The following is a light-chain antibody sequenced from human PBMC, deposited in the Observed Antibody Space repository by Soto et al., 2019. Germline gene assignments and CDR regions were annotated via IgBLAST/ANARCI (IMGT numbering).Light chain of an antibody. CDR2: GAS. J-gene: IGKJ1*01. CDR3: QQYNTWPRT. V-gene: IGKV3-15*01. Sequence: ETVMTQSPATLSASPGERATLSCRASQSVSSDLAWYQQKPGQAPRPLIFGASTSATSIPARFTGSRSGTEFTLTISSLQSEDFAIYYCQQYNTWPRTFGQGTKVESK. CDR1: QSVSSD.